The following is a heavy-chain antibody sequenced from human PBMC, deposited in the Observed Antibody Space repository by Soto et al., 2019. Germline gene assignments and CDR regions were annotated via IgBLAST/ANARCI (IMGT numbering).Heavy chain of an antibody. D-gene: IGHD2-2*01. Sequence: QAQLVQSGSEVKKPGASVKVSCKASGYSFTSHSISWVRQAPGQGLEWMAWISAYNGNTDHAQKLQGRVTLTTDPSTSTAYMELRSLRSDDTAVYYCARAGHCSTTSCNNWFDPWAQGTLVTVSS. V-gene: IGHV1-18*01. CDR2: ISAYNGNT. J-gene: IGHJ5*02. CDR1: GYSFTSHS. CDR3: ARAGHCSTTSCNNWFDP.